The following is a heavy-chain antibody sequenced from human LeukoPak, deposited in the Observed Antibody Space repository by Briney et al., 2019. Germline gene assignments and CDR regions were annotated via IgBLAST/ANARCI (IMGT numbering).Heavy chain of an antibody. D-gene: IGHD3-16*02. CDR2: ISYDGSNK. CDR3: AISYDYVWGSYRKGAFDI. Sequence: GGSLRLSCAASGFTFSRYGMHWVRQAPGKGLEWVAVISYDGSNKSYADSVKGRFTISRDNAKNTLYLQMNSLRAEDTAVYYCAISYDYVWGSYRKGAFDIWGQGTMVTVSS. CDR1: GFTFSRYG. V-gene: IGHV3-30*03. J-gene: IGHJ3*02.